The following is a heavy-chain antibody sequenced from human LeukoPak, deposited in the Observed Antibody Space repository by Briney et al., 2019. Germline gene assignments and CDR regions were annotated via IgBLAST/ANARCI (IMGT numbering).Heavy chain of an antibody. V-gene: IGHV5-10-1*01. CDR2: IDPSDSYT. CDR3: ARHVLLWFGEPDY. Sequence: GASLQISGKGAGYFFTSYWISGGRPLPGKGLEWMGRIDPSDSYTNYSPSFQGHVTISADKSISTAYLQWSSLKASDTAMYYCARHVLLWFGEPDYWGQGTLVTVSS. D-gene: IGHD3-10*01. CDR1: GYFFTSYW. J-gene: IGHJ4*02.